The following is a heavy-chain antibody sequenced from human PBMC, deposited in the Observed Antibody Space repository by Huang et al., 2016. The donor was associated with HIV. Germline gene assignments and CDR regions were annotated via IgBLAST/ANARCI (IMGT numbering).Heavy chain of an antibody. D-gene: IGHD3-16*01. J-gene: IGHJ3*01. CDR3: ARLPFDYVWGTQRQTALDELDV. V-gene: IGHV4-39*01. CDR1: GGSVNSGYYY. CDR2: VFYGGNT. Sequence: QLQLQESGPGLVRPSETLSLTCSVSGGSVNSGYYYWGWIRQPPGKGLGWIASVFYGGNTFYNPSLKRRDAMSVDTSKKRFSLNLSSVTAADTGVYFCARLPFDYVWGTQRQTALDELDVWGQGTMVTVSS.